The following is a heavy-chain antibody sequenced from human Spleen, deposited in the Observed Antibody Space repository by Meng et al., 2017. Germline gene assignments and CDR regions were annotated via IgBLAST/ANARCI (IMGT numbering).Heavy chain of an antibody. CDR2: INHSGST. J-gene: IGHJ4*02. CDR1: GGSIYSYY. D-gene: IGHD2-2*01. Sequence: SETLSLTCTVSGGSIYSYYWSWIRQHPGKALEWIGEINHSGSTNYNPSLKSRVTISVDTSKNQFSLKLSSVTAADTAVYYCARGQRYCSYTSCYGYYFEYWGQGTLVTVSS. CDR3: ARGQRYCSYTSCYGYYFEY. V-gene: IGHV4-34*01.